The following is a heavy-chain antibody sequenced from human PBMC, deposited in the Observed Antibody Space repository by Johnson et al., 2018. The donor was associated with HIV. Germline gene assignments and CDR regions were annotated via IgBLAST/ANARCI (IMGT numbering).Heavy chain of an antibody. D-gene: IGHD6-13*01. Sequence: VQLVESGGGVVRPGGSLRLSCAASGFTFDDYGMNWVRQTPGKGLEWVSVIYTGGSTYYADPVKGRFTISRDNSKNTLFLKMNSLRAEDTAVYYCARGHSPDAFDIWGQGTIVTVSS. J-gene: IGHJ3*02. V-gene: IGHV3-66*01. CDR1: GFTFDDYG. CDR2: IYTGGST. CDR3: ARGHSPDAFDI.